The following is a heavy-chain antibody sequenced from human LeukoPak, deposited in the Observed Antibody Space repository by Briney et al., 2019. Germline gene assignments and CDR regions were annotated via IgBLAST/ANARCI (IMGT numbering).Heavy chain of an antibody. J-gene: IGHJ4*02. CDR2: IYYSGST. D-gene: IGHD6-13*01. CDR3: AGRLSSSWSLTFDY. Sequence: SETLSLTCTVSGGSISSSSYYWGWIRQPPGKGLEWIGSIYYSGSTYYNPSLKSRVTISVDTSKNQFSLKLSSVTAADTAVYYCAGRLSSSWSLTFDYWGQGTLVTVSS. CDR1: GGSISSSSYY. V-gene: IGHV4-39*01.